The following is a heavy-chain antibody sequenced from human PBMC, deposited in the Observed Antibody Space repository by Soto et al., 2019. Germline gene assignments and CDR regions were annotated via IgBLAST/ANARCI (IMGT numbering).Heavy chain of an antibody. CDR3: AIADPDASVVY. CDR2: ISYSGST. D-gene: IGHD2-15*01. Sequence: SETLSLTCPVSGGSMRSYYWTWLRQSPGRGLEWIGYISYSGSTYYNPSLKSRVTISADTSKNQFSLRMNSMIAADTAVYYCAIADPDASVVYWGQGTLVTVS. CDR1: GGSMRSYY. V-gene: IGHV4-59*01. J-gene: IGHJ4*02.